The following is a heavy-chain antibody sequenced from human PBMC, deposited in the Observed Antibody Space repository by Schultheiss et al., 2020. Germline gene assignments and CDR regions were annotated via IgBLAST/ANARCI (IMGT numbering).Heavy chain of an antibody. D-gene: IGHD2-15*01. CDR3: ARGEGYCSGGSCYHYYYYGMDV. Sequence: GGSLRLSCAASGFTFSNHAMSWVRQAPGKGLEWVAVISNDGSNKYYADSVKGRFTISRDNSKNTLYLQMNSLRAEDTAVYYCARGEGYCSGGSCYHYYYYGMDVWGQGTTVTVSS. V-gene: IGHV3-30*03. J-gene: IGHJ6*02. CDR1: GFTFSNHA. CDR2: ISNDGSNK.